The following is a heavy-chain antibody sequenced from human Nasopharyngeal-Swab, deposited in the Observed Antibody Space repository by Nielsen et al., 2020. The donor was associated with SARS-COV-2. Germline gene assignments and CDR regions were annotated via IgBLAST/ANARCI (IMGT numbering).Heavy chain of an antibody. V-gene: IGHV4-4*02. J-gene: IGHJ4*02. CDR3: ARVRWQWLVKDMKRNYFDY. D-gene: IGHD6-19*01. Sequence: WIRQPPGKGLEWIGEIYHSGRTNYNPSIKRRVTISVDKSKNQSSLKLTSLTAADTAVYYCARVRWQWLVKDMKRNYFDYWGQGTLVTVSS. CDR2: IYHSGRT.